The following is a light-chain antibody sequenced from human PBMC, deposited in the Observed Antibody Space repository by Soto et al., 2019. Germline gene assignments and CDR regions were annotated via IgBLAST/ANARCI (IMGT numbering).Light chain of an antibody. V-gene: IGKV1D-12*01. Sequence: DIQVTQSPSSVSASVGDRVTSTCRASQDIAVYLAWYQHKPGRTPELLIHGASRLQSGVPARFSGSGSGTDFTLSINSLQPEDFATYYCQQAYSFPITFGQGTRLE. CDR1: QDIAVY. CDR3: QQAYSFPIT. CDR2: GAS. J-gene: IGKJ5*01.